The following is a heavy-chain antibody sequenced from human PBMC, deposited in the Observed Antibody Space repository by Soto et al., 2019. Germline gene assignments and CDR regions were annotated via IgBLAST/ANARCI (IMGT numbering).Heavy chain of an antibody. Sequence: GGSLRLSCAASGFTFGSYSMNWVRQAPGKGLEWVSSISSSSSYIYYADSVKGRFTISRDNAKNSLYLQMNSLRAEDTAVYYCARDSSGRTIDAFDIWRQGTMVTVS. CDR1: GFTFGSYS. J-gene: IGHJ3*02. V-gene: IGHV3-21*01. CDR3: ARDSSGRTIDAFDI. CDR2: ISSSSSYI. D-gene: IGHD6-19*01.